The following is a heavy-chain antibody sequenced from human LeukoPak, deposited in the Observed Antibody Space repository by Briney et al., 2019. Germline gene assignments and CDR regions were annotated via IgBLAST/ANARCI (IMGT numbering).Heavy chain of an antibody. CDR3: AKERGDYPRDYFDY. D-gene: IGHD4-17*01. J-gene: IGHJ4*02. CDR2: ISGSGGST. V-gene: IGHV3-23*01. CDR1: GFTFSSYA. Sequence: GGSQRPSCAASGFTFSSYAMSWIRQAPGKGLEWVSAISGSGGSTYYADSVKGRFTISRDNSKNTLYLQMNSLRAEDTAVYYCAKERGDYPRDYFDYWGQGTLVTVSS.